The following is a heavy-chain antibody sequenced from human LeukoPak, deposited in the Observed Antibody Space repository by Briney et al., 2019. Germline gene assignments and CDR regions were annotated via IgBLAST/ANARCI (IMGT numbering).Heavy chain of an antibody. J-gene: IGHJ2*01. CDR3: ARVGATYYGSGRNYWYFDL. D-gene: IGHD3-10*01. V-gene: IGHV1-69*13. CDR1: GYTFTSYG. Sequence: SVKVSCKASGYTFTSYGISWVRQAPGQGLECMGGIIPIFGTANYAQKFQGRVTITADESTSTAYMELSSLRSEDTAVYYCARVGATYYGSGRNYWYFDLWGRGTLVTVSS. CDR2: IIPIFGTA.